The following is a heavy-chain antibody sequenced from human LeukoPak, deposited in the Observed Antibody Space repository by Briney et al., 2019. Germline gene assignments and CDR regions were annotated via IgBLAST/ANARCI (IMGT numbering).Heavy chain of an antibody. Sequence: SETLSLTCTVSGGSISSYYWSWIRQPPGKGLEWIGYIYYSGSTNYNPSLKSRVTISVDTSKNQFSLKLSSVTAADTAVYYCARWERYYYYIDVWGKGTTVTVSS. J-gene: IGHJ6*03. CDR1: GGSISSYY. CDR3: ARWERYYYYIDV. V-gene: IGHV4-59*01. CDR2: IYYSGST. D-gene: IGHD1-26*01.